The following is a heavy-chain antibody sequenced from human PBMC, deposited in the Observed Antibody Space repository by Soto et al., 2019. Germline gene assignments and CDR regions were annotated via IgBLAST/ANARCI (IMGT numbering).Heavy chain of an antibody. V-gene: IGHV3-21*01. CDR1: GFTFSTYS. CDR3: AKDRGGGFFVFDY. CDR2: ISSSSSYI. Sequence: VQLVESGGGLVKPGGSLRLSCAASGFTFSTYSMNWVRQAPGKGLEWVSSISSSSSYIYYADSVKGRFTISRDNAKNSLYLQMNSLRAEDTAVYYCAKDRGGGFFVFDYWGQGTLVTVSS. D-gene: IGHD3-10*01. J-gene: IGHJ4*02.